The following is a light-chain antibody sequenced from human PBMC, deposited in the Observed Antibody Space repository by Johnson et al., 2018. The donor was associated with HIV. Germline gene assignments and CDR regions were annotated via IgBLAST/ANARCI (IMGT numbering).Light chain of an antibody. J-gene: IGLJ1*01. CDR1: SSNIGNNY. V-gene: IGLV1-51*01. CDR2: DNN. Sequence: QSVLTQPPSVSVAPGQKVTISCSGSSSNIGNNYVSWYQQLTGTAPKLLIYDNNKRPSGIPDRFSGSKSGASATLGITGLQTGDEADYYCGTWDSSLSAVFGTGTKVTVL. CDR3: GTWDSSLSAV.